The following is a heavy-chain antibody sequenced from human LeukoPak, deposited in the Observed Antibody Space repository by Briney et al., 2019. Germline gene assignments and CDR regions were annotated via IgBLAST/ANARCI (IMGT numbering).Heavy chain of an antibody. CDR3: ARVHFSSSPYFDY. D-gene: IGHD6-6*01. CDR2: ISYDGSNK. CDR1: GFTFSSYG. J-gene: IGHJ4*02. V-gene: IGHV3-30*03. Sequence: GGSLRLSCAASGFTFSSYGMHWVRQAPGKGLEWVAVISYDGSNKYYADSVKGRFTISRDNSKNTLYLQMNSLRAEDTAVYYCARVHFSSSPYFDYWGQGTLVTVSS.